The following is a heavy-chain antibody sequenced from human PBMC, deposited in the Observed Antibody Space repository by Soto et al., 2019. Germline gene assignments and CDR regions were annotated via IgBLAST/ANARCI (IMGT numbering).Heavy chain of an antibody. V-gene: IGHV3-23*01. CDR2: ISGSGGST. D-gene: IGHD3-22*01. CDR1: GFTFSSYA. J-gene: IGHJ4*02. CDR3: PKPSLPYYYDSGHFDY. Sequence: GGSLRLSCAASGFTFSSYAMSWVRQAPGKGLEWVSAISGSGGSTYYADSVKGRFTISRDNSKNTLYLQMNSLRAEDTAVYYCPKPSLPYYYDSGHFDYWGQGTLVTVSS.